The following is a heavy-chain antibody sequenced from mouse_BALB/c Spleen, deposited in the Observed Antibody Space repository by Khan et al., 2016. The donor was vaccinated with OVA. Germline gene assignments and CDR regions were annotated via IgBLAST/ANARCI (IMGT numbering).Heavy chain of an antibody. V-gene: IGHV1-7*01. CDR2: INPSTGYT. J-gene: IGHJ2*01. D-gene: IGHD1-1*01. CDR3: ARRGLRWDFDY. Sequence: QVRLQQSGAELAKPGASVKMSCKASGYTFINYWILWVKQRPGQGLEWTGYINPSTGYTEYNQNFKDKATLTADKSSSTAYMQLSSLTSEDSAVYYCARRGLRWDFDYWGQGTTLTVSS. CDR1: GYTFINYW.